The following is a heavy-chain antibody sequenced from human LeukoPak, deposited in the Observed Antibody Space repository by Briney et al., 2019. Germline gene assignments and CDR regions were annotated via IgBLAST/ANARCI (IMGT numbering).Heavy chain of an antibody. V-gene: IGHV4-30-4*01. Sequence: PSQTLSLTCTVSGGSISSGDYYWSWIRQPPGTGLEWIGYIYYSGSTNYNPSLKSRVTISVDTSKNQFSLKLSSVTAADTAVYYCARARVAGTRYYYYYYGMDVWGQGTTVTVSS. CDR1: GGSISSGDYY. CDR3: ARARVAGTRYYYYYYGMDV. CDR2: IYYSGST. D-gene: IGHD6-19*01. J-gene: IGHJ6*02.